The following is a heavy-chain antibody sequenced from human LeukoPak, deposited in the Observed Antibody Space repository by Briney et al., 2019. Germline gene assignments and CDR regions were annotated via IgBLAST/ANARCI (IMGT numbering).Heavy chain of an antibody. CDR3: ARLDRSGGSCYDY. V-gene: IGHV3-9*01. Sequence: GGSLRLSCAASGFTFDDYTMHWVRQAPGKGLEWVSGISWNSGSIGYADSVKGRFTISRDNAKNSLYLQMNSLRAEDTAVYYCARLDRSGGSCYDYWGQGTLVTVSS. D-gene: IGHD2-15*01. CDR2: ISWNSGSI. J-gene: IGHJ4*02. CDR1: GFTFDDYT.